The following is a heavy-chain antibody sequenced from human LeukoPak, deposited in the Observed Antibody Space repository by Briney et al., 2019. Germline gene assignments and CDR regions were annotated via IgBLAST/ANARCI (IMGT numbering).Heavy chain of an antibody. Sequence: GESLKISCKGSGYSFTSYRISWVRQMPGKGLGWMGRIDPSDSYTNYSPSFQGHVTISADKSISTAYLQWSSLKASDTAMYYCASSFQGDCSSTSCYANYWGQGTLVTVSS. CDR1: GYSFTSYR. J-gene: IGHJ4*02. D-gene: IGHD2-2*01. CDR3: ASSFQGDCSSTSCYANY. V-gene: IGHV5-10-1*01. CDR2: IDPSDSYT.